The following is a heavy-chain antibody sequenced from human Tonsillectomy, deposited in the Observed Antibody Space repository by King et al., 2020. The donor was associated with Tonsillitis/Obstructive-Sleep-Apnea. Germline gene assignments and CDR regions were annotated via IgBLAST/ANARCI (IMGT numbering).Heavy chain of an antibody. D-gene: IGHD3-10*01. CDR1: GFTFSHAW. V-gene: IGHV3-15*01. Sequence: VQLVESGGGLVQPGGSLRLSCAASGFTFSHAWMSWVRQAPGKGLEWVGRIKSKSDGGTIDYTAPVKDRFTISRDDSKNRLYLQMNSLKTEATAVYYCTARGGRYWGQGTLVTVSS. J-gene: IGHJ4*02. CDR3: TARGGRY. CDR2: IKSKSDGGTI.